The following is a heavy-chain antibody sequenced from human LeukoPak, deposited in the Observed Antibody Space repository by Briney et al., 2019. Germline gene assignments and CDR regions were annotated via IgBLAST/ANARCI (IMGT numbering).Heavy chain of an antibody. CDR2: IDWDDDK. CDR3: ARKYYYGSGSKGAFDY. V-gene: IGHV2-70*01. D-gene: IGHD3-10*01. Sequence: SGPTLVNPTQTLTLTFTFSGFSLSTSGMCVSWIRQSPGKALEWLALIDWDDDKYYSTSLKTRLTISKDTSKSQVVLTLTNMDPVDTATYYCARKYYYGSGSKGAFDYWGQGTLVTVSS. J-gene: IGHJ4*02. CDR1: GFSLSTSGMC.